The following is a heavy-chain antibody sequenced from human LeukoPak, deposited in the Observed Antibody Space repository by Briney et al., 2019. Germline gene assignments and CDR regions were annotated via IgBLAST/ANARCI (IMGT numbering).Heavy chain of an antibody. J-gene: IGHJ4*02. Sequence: PGGSLRLSCAGSGFSFSRYWMAWVRQAPGKGLEWVASINQDVSRIHYVDSVKGRFTISRDNAKSSLFLQMTSLRAEGTAVYYCARLKDDVTKFDYWGQGTLVTVSS. CDR2: INQDVSRI. V-gene: IGHV3-7*01. D-gene: IGHD2-8*01. CDR3: ARLKDDVTKFDY. CDR1: GFSFSRYW.